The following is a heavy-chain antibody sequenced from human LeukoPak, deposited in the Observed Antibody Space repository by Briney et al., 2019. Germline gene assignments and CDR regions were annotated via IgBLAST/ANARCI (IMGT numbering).Heavy chain of an antibody. Sequence: ASVKVSCKASGDTFTGYYMHWVRQAPGQGLEWMGIINPSGGSTSYAQKFQGRVTMTRDMSTSTVYMELSSLRSEDTAVYYCAREAENIVVVPAAPPGYMDVWGKGTTVSVSS. J-gene: IGHJ6*03. CDR3: AREAENIVVVPAAPPGYMDV. CDR1: GDTFTGYY. D-gene: IGHD2-2*01. CDR2: INPSGGST. V-gene: IGHV1-46*01.